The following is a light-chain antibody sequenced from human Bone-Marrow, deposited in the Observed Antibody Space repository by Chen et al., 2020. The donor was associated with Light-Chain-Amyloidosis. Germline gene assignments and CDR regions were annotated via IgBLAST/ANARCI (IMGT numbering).Light chain of an antibody. J-gene: IGLJ1*01. V-gene: IGLV2-14*01. Sequence: QSALTQPASVSGSPGQSITISCTGTISDVGGDNHVSWYQQHPDKAPKLMIYEVTNRPSSVPDRFSGSKSDNTASLTISGLQTEDEADYFCSSYTITNTLVFGSGTRVTVL. CDR2: EVT. CDR3: SSYTITNTLV. CDR1: ISDVGGDNH.